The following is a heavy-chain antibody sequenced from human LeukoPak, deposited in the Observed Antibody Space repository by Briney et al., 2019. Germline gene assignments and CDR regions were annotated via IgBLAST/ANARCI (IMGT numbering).Heavy chain of an antibody. Sequence: GRSLRLSCAASGFTFSRYAMYWVRQAPGKGLEWVAVISYDGSNKYYADSVKGRFTISRDNSKNTLYLQMNSLRAEDTAVYYCANEIRPNDYWGQGTQVTVSS. CDR3: ANEIRPNDY. V-gene: IGHV3-30-3*02. CDR1: GFTFSRYA. J-gene: IGHJ4*02. D-gene: IGHD4-17*01. CDR2: ISYDGSNK.